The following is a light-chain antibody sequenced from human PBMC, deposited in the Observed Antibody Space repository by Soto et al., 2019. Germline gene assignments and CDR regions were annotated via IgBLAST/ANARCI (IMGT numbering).Light chain of an antibody. Sequence: QSVLTQPPSVSEAPGQRVTISCTGSSSNIGAGYEAHWYQQVPGTAPTLLIYETNNRPSGVPDRFSGSKSGTSASLAITGLQAEDEAEYYCQSYDSSLSGYVVGTGTKLTVL. CDR3: QSYDSSLSGYV. J-gene: IGLJ1*01. CDR2: ETN. CDR1: SSNIGAGYE. V-gene: IGLV1-40*01.